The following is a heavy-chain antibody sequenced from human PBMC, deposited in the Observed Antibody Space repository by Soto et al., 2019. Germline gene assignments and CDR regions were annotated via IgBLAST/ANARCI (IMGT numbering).Heavy chain of an antibody. Sequence: GGSLRLSCAASGFTFNSYTMNLVRQSPGKGLEWVSSISVSSSYIYYSDSLKGRFTISRDNAKNSLYLQMNSLRGEDTAVYYCAREAVAVSAHGDYGMDVWGQGTTATVCS. CDR3: AREAVAVSAHGDYGMDV. V-gene: IGHV3-21*01. D-gene: IGHD6-19*01. CDR1: GFTFNSYT. J-gene: IGHJ6*02. CDR2: ISVSSSYI.